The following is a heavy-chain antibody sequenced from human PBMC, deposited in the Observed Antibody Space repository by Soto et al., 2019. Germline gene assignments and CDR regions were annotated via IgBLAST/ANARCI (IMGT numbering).Heavy chain of an antibody. D-gene: IGHD3-10*01. V-gene: IGHV1-3*01. CDR2: INAGNGNT. J-gene: IGHJ4*02. CDR3: ARDAPYGSDYYFDY. Sequence: ASVKGLCKASGYTFTSYAMHWVRQAPGQRLEWMGWINAGNGNTKYSQKFQGRVTITADKSTSTAYMELSSLRSEDTAVYYCARDAPYGSDYYFDYWGQGTLVTVSS. CDR1: GYTFTSYA.